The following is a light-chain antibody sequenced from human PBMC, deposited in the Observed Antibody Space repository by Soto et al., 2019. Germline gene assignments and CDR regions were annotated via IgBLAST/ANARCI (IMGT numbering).Light chain of an antibody. CDR2: EVS. Sequence: QSALTQPASVSGSPGQSITISCTGTSSDVGGYNYVSWYQQHPGKAPKLMIYEVSNRPSGVSNRFSGSKSGNTASLPISGLQAEDEADYYCSSYTSSSIDYVFATGTKLTVL. V-gene: IGLV2-14*01. CDR1: SSDVGGYNY. CDR3: SSYTSSSIDYV. J-gene: IGLJ1*01.